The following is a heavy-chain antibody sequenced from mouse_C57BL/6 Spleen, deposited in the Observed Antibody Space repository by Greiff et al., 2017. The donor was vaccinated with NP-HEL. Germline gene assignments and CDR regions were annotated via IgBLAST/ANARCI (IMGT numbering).Heavy chain of an antibody. J-gene: IGHJ1*03. V-gene: IGHV1-82*01. D-gene: IGHD2-5*01. CDR2: IYPGDGDT. Sequence: QVQLQQSGPELVKPGASVKISCKASGYAFSSSWMNWVKQRPGKGLEWIGRIYPGDGDTNYNGKFKGKATLTADKSSSTAYMQLSSLTSEDSAVYFCAREAYYSNYGYFDVWGTGTTVTVSS. CDR1: GYAFSSSW. CDR3: AREAYYSNYGYFDV.